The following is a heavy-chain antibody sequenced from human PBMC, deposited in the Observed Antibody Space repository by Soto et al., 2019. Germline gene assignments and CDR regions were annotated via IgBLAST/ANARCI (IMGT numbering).Heavy chain of an antibody. CDR3: ARDLGDYDSSGFAIPLYSDY. CDR2: IIPILGIA. D-gene: IGHD3-22*01. CDR1: GGTFSSYT. V-gene: IGHV1-69*08. Sequence: QVQLVQSGAEVKKPGSSVKVSCKASGGTFSSYTISWVRQAPGQGLEWMGRIIPILGIANYAQKFQGRVTITADKSTSTAYMELSSLRCEDTAVYYCARDLGDYDSSGFAIPLYSDYWGQGTLVNVSS. J-gene: IGHJ4*02.